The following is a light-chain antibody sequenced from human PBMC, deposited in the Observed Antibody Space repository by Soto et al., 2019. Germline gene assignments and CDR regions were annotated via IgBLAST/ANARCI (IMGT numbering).Light chain of an antibody. CDR3: QHRTNWLIT. J-gene: IGKJ5*01. Sequence: IVVTQSPSTLSLSPGESATLSCWASQSVSSYLAWYQQKPGQAPRLLIYDASKRATGIPARFSGSGSGTDFTLTISSLEPEDFAVYYCQHRTNWLITFGQGTRLENK. CDR1: QSVSSY. CDR2: DAS. V-gene: IGKV3-11*01.